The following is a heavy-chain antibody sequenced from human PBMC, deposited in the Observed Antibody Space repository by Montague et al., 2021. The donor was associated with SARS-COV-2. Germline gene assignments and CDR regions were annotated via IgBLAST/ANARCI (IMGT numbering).Heavy chain of an antibody. J-gene: IGHJ6*02. Sequence: QSGAEAKQPGESLKISCKGSGYTFASDWIVWVRQTPGKGLEWMGIIYPCYSDTRYSPSFQGQVTISADKSITTAYLQWSSLKAPDTAMQYCATPVCPAGVTKDYDQLGMDVWGQGTAVTVSS. CDR3: ATPVCPAGVTKDYDQLGMDV. D-gene: IGHD6-13*01. V-gene: IGHV5-51*03. CDR1: GYTFASDW. CDR2: IYPCYSDT.